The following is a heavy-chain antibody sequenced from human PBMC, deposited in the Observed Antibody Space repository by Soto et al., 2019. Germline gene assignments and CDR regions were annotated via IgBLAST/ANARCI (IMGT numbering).Heavy chain of an antibody. J-gene: IGHJ6*02. D-gene: IGHD3-10*01. CDR2: FDPEDGET. CDR3: ATVTMVRGVKRARGSYSYYGMDV. V-gene: IGHV1-24*01. Sequence: QVQLVQSGAEVKKPGASVKVSCKVSGYTLTELSMHWVRQAPGKGLEWMGGFDPEDGETIYAQKFQGRVTMTEATSTDTAYMELSSLRSEDTAVYYCATVTMVRGVKRARGSYSYYGMDVWGQGTTVTVSS. CDR1: GYTLTELS.